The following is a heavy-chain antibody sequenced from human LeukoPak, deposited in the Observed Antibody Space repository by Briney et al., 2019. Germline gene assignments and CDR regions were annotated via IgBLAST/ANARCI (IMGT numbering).Heavy chain of an antibody. V-gene: IGHV3-7*01. CDR2: IKQDGSEK. J-gene: IGHJ4*02. CDR1: GFTFINYL. CDR3: ARVPQYYYDSSGTWYYFDY. D-gene: IGHD3-22*01. Sequence: GGSLRRSCSASGFTFINYLMSWVRQAPGKGVEWVANIKQDGSEKYYVDSVKGRFTISRDNAKNSLYLQMNSLRAEDTAVYYCARVPQYYYDSSGTWYYFDYWGQGTLVTVSS.